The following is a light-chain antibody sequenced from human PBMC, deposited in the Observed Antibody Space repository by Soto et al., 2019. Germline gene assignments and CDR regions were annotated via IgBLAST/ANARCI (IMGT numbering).Light chain of an antibody. CDR3: TAYASSSTPYV. V-gene: IGLV2-14*01. CDR1: SSDVGGYNY. J-gene: IGLJ1*01. CDR2: DVS. Sequence: QSALTQPASVSGSPGQSITISCTGTSSDVGGYNYVSWYQQHPGKAPKLMIYDVSNRPSGVSDRFSGSKSGNTASLTISGLQAEDEAAYFCTAYASSSTPYVFGPGTKLTVL.